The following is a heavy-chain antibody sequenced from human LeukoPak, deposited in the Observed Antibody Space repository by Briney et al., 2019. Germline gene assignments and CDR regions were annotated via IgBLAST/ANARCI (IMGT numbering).Heavy chain of an antibody. CDR1: GYTFTGYY. D-gene: IGHD4-17*01. CDR2: INPNSGGT. V-gene: IGHV1-2*06. CDR3: ARAGKGGDYMAIWFDP. J-gene: IGHJ5*02. Sequence: ASVKVSCKASGYTFTGYYMHWVRQAPGQGLEWMGRINPNSGGTNYAQKFQGRVTMTRDTSISTAYMELSRLRSDDTAVYYCARAGKGGDYMAIWFDPWGQGTLVTVSS.